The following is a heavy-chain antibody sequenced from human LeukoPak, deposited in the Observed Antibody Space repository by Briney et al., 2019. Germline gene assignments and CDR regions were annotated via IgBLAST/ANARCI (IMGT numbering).Heavy chain of an antibody. J-gene: IGHJ4*02. CDR2: ISSGSTYI. Sequence: GGSLRLSCATSGFTFSNYYMNWVRQAPGKGLEFVSSISSGSTYIYYADSVKGRFTISRDNAKNSLYLQMNSLRAEDTAVYYCATLYCSSTSCYPSFFDYWGQGTLVTVSS. CDR1: GFTFSNYY. D-gene: IGHD2-2*01. CDR3: ATLYCSSTSCYPSFFDY. V-gene: IGHV3-21*01.